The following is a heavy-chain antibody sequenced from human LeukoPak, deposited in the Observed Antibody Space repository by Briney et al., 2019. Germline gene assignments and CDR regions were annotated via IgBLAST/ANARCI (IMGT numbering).Heavy chain of an antibody. J-gene: IGHJ4*02. Sequence: ASVRVSCKASGYGFTNYGISWVRQAPGQGLEWMGWISAYDAETRGKQNLQGRVTMTTDTSTSTAYMELTSRTSHYSVAYYCARVPSSAHQLFSSDYWGQGTLVTVSS. CDR1: GYGFTNYG. V-gene: IGHV1-18*01. CDR2: ISAYDAET. D-gene: IGHD3-10*01. CDR3: ARVPSSAHQLFSSDY.